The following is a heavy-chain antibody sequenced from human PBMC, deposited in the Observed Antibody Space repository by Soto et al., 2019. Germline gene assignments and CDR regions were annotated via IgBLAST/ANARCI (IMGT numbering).Heavy chain of an antibody. Sequence: QVQLQESGPGLVKPSQTLSLTCTVSGGSISSGGYYWNWIRQHPGKGLEWIGYIYYIGSTYYNPSLKSRGTISLATSKNQFSLTLSSVTAADTAVYYCARSVFPWGQGTLVTVSS. CDR2: IYYIGST. J-gene: IGHJ5*02. V-gene: IGHV4-31*03. CDR1: GGSISSGGYY. CDR3: ARSVFP.